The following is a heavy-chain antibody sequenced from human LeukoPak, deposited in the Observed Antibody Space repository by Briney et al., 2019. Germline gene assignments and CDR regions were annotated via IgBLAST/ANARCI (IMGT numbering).Heavy chain of an antibody. CDR1: GGSISGHY. J-gene: IGHJ6*02. V-gene: IGHV4-59*11. D-gene: IGHD3-16*01. CDR3: ARFGVDYDMDV. CDR2: IHYTGKP. Sequence: SETLSLTCSVSGGSISGHYWTWIRQPPGEGLEWIGQIHYTGKPDYNPSLKSRITISVDTSKNQVSLQVSSVTAADSAIYYCARFGVDYDMDVWGHGTTVTVFS.